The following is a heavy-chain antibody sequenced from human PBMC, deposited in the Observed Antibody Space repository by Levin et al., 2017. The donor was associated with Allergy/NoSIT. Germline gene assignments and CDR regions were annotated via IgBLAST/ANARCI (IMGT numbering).Heavy chain of an antibody. CDR1: GGSVSSGSYY. D-gene: IGHD3-3*01. CDR3: ARESPYYDFWSGYSFDY. J-gene: IGHJ4*02. Sequence: GSLRLSCTVSGGSVSSGSYYWSWIRQPPGKGLEWIGYIYYSGSTNYNPSLKSRVTISVDTSKNQFSLKLSSVTAADTAVYYCARESPYYDFWSGYSFDYWGQGTLVTVSS. V-gene: IGHV4-61*01. CDR2: IYYSGST.